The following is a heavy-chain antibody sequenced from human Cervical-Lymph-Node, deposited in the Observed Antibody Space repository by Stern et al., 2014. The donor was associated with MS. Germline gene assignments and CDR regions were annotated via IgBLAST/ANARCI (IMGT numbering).Heavy chain of an antibody. Sequence: QDQLVQSGGGVVQPGRSLRLSCAASGFTLSSYGMHWVRQAPGKGLEWVAVIWYDGSNEYYADSVKGRFTISRDNSKNTLYLEMNSLRAEDTAMYYCAREGGNTAEYFQHWGQGTLVTVSS. CDR2: IWYDGSNE. CDR3: AREGGNTAEYFQH. V-gene: IGHV3-33*01. D-gene: IGHD4-23*01. J-gene: IGHJ1*01. CDR1: GFTLSSYG.